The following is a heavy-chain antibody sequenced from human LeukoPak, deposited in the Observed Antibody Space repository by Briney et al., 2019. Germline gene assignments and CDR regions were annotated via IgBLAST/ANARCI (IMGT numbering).Heavy chain of an antibody. CDR1: GFTFDDCA. V-gene: IGHV3-43D*03. CDR2: ISWDGGST. CDR3: AKDSTRGSSWDFDY. D-gene: IGHD6-6*01. J-gene: IGHJ4*02. Sequence: GGSLRLSCAASGFTFDDCAMHWVRQAPGKGLEWVSLISWDGGSTYYADSVKGRFTISRDNSKNSLYLQMNSLRAEDTALYYCAKDSTRGSSWDFDYWGQGTLVTVSS.